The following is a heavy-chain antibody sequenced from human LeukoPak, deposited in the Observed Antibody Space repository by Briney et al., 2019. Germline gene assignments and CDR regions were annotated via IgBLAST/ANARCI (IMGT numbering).Heavy chain of an antibody. CDR1: GFTFSSCA. CDR2: ISGSGGST. CDR3: AKDQDPRSYGSGSYAPFDY. V-gene: IGHV3-23*01. J-gene: IGHJ4*02. D-gene: IGHD3-10*01. Sequence: GGSLRLSCAASGFTFSSCAMGWVRQAPGKGLEWVSHISGSGGSTKYSGSVKGRFTISRDNSKNTLYLQINSLRADDTAVYYCAKDQDPRSYGSGSYAPFDYWGQGTLVTVSS.